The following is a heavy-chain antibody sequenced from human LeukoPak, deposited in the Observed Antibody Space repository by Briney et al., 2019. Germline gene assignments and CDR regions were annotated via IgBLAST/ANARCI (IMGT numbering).Heavy chain of an antibody. V-gene: IGHV1-2*02. J-gene: IGHJ4*02. CDR2: INPNSGGT. D-gene: IGHD6-6*01. CDR3: ARSLGYRSSSLLLHYFDY. CDR1: GYTFTGYY. Sequence: ASVKVSCKASGYTFTGYYMHWVRQAPGQGLEWMGWINPNSGGTNYAQKFQGRVTMTRDTSISTAYMELSRLRSDDTAVYYCARSLGYRSSSLLLHYFDYWGQGTLVTVSS.